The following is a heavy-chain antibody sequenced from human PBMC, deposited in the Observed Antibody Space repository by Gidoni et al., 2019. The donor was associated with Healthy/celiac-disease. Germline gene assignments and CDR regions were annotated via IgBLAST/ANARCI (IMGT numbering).Heavy chain of an antibody. J-gene: IGHJ4*02. V-gene: IGHV4-39*01. CDR3: ARRSRSIAARPIDY. Sequence: QLQLQESGPGLVKPSETLFLTCTVSGGSISSSSYYWGWIRQPPGKGLEWIGSIYYSVSTYYNPSLKSRVTISVDTSKNQFSLKLSSVTAADTAVYYCARRSRSIAARPIDYWGQGTLVTVSS. CDR1: GGSISSSSYY. CDR2: IYYSVST. D-gene: IGHD6-6*01.